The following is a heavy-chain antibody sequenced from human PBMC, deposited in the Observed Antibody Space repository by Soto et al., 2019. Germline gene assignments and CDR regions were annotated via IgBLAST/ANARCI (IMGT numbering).Heavy chain of an antibody. CDR1: GFSFTDAW. CDR3: TSDVGHMSLPLFSS. Sequence: GSLRLSCAASGFSFTDAWMGWVRQAPGKGLEWVGRIKSRTHGGTTDFPAPVKGRFSISRDDSKSTLYLQMSSLQTEDTAVYHCTSDVGHMSLPLFSSWGQGTLVTVSS. D-gene: IGHD1-26*01. J-gene: IGHJ5*02. CDR2: IKSRTHGGTT. V-gene: IGHV3-15*01.